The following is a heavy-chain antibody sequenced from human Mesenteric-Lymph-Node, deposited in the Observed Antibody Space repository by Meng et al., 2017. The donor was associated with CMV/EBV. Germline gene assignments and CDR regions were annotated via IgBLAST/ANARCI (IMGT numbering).Heavy chain of an antibody. D-gene: IGHD5-12*01. J-gene: IGHJ4*02. Sequence: LSCAASGFSFNSFWVHWVRQAPGKGLVWVSRINSDGSSTTYADSVKGRFTISRDNAKNTLYLQMNSLRPEDTAVYYCARGGGYDSFDYWGQGTLVTDSS. CDR1: GFSFNSFW. CDR3: ARGGGYDSFDY. CDR2: INSDGSST. V-gene: IGHV3-74*01.